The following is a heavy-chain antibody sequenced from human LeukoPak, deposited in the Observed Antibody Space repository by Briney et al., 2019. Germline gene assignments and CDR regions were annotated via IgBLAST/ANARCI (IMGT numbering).Heavy chain of an antibody. CDR3: AKDTGRPTDAITMEDNAFDI. CDR1: GFTFSSYS. J-gene: IGHJ3*02. V-gene: IGHV3-9*01. Sequence: GGSLRLSCAASGFTFSSYSMNWVRQAPGKGLEWVSGISWSSGIIGYADSVKGRFTISRDNTKNSLYLQMDSLRAEDTALYYCAKDTGRPTDAITMEDNAFDIWGQGTMVTVSS. CDR2: ISWSSGII. D-gene: IGHD3-3*01.